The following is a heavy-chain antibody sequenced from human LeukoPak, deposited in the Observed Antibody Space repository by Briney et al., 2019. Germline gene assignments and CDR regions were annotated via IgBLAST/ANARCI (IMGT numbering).Heavy chain of an antibody. CDR3: AGGQGWHFDL. D-gene: IGHD2-15*01. V-gene: IGHV3-7*01. Sequence: GGSLRLSCAASGITFSSLWMSWFRQAPGKGLEWVAEIKQDESEEHYVASVKGRFTISRDNAKLYLQMNSLRAEDTAVYYCAGGQGWHFDLWGRGTLITVSS. J-gene: IGHJ2*01. CDR1: GITFSSLW. CDR2: IKQDESEE.